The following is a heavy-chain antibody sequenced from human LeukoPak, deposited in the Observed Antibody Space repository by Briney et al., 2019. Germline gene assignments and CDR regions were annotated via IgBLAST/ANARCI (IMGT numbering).Heavy chain of an antibody. J-gene: IGHJ4*02. D-gene: IGHD6-19*01. CDR3: AKIAVAGPDY. CDR2: IRYDGSNK. CDR1: GFTFDDYT. Sequence: GGSLRLSCAASGFTFDDYTMHWVRQAPGKGLEWVAFIRYDGSNKYYADSVKGRFTISRDNSKNTLYLQMNSLRAEDTAVYYCAKIAVAGPDYWGQGTLVTVSS. V-gene: IGHV3-30*02.